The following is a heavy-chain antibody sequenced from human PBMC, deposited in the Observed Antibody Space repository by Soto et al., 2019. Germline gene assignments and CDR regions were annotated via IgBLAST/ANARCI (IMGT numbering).Heavy chain of an antibody. D-gene: IGHD5-18*01. CDR3: ARSTGTAMAPYYYYYYGMDV. V-gene: IGHV1-69*13. Sequence: SVKVSCKASGGTFSSYAISWVRQAPGQGLEWMGGIIPIFGTANYAQKFQGRVTITADESTSTAYMELSSLRSEGTAVYYCARSTGTAMAPYYYYYYGMDVWGQGTTVTVSS. CDR2: IIPIFGTA. CDR1: GGTFSSYA. J-gene: IGHJ6*02.